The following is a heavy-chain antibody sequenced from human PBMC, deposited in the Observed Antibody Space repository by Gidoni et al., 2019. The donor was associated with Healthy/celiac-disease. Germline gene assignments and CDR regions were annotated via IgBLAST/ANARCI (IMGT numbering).Heavy chain of an antibody. J-gene: IGHJ4*02. Sequence: QVQLLESGPGLVKPSETLSLTCTVSGGSISSYYWSWIRQPPGKGLEWIGYIYYSGSTNYNPSLKSRVTISVDTSKNQFSLKLSSVTAADTAVYYCASLPRGSRAFFDYWGQGTLVTVSS. CDR2: IYYSGST. CDR3: ASLPRGSRAFFDY. D-gene: IGHD3-10*01. V-gene: IGHV4-59*01. CDR1: GGSISSYY.